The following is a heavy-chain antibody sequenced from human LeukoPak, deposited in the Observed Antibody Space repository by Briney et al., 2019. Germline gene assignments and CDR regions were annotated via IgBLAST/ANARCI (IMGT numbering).Heavy chain of an antibody. CDR2: ISGSGDST. J-gene: IGHJ6*02. V-gene: IGHV3-23*01. D-gene: IGHD3-3*01. Sequence: GGSLRLSCAASGFIFSSYAMSWVRQAPGKGLEWVSGISGSGDSTFYADSAKSWFTISRDNSKNTLYLQMNSLRAEDTAVYYCAKDGNDFWSGYGMDVWGQGTTVTVSS. CDR1: GFIFSSYA. CDR3: AKDGNDFWSGYGMDV.